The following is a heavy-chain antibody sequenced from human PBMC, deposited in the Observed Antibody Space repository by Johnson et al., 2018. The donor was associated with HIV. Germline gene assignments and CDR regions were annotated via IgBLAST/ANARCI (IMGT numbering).Heavy chain of an antibody. D-gene: IGHD3-10*02. V-gene: IGHV3-23*04. CDR2: ISGSGGST. J-gene: IGHJ1*01. CDR1: GFTFSDHY. Sequence: VQLVESGGGLVKPGGSLKLSCAVSGFTFSDHYMSWIRQTPGKGLEWVSAISGSGGSTYYADSVKGRFSLSRDISKNMLYLQMHSLRGDDTGHNVRGLLGLCWAMWG. CDR3: GLLGLCWAM.